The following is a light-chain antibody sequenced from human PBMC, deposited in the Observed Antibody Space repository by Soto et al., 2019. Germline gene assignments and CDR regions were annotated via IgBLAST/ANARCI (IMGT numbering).Light chain of an antibody. CDR2: SYN. CDR1: SSNIGSNY. J-gene: IGLJ2*01. Sequence: QSVLTQPPSASGTPGQRVTISCSGSSSNIGSNYVNWYQQLVGTAPKLLIYSYNQRPAGVPDRFSGSKSGASASLAISGLQSEDEADYYCAAWDDSLNGVVFGGGTKLT. V-gene: IGLV1-44*01. CDR3: AAWDDSLNGVV.